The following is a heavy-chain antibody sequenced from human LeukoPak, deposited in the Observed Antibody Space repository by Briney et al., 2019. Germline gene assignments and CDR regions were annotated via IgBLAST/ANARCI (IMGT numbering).Heavy chain of an antibody. V-gene: IGHV3-7*01. J-gene: IGHJ4*02. CDR2: IKEDESEK. Sequence: GGSLRLSCAASGFNFGSYWMTWVRQAPGKGLEWVANIKEDESEKYYVDSVRGRFTISRDNAKNSRYLQMDSLRAEDTAVYYCARCNYYDSSRHPTSFENWGQGTLVTVSS. CDR3: ARCNYYDSSRHPTSFEN. D-gene: IGHD3-22*01. CDR1: GFNFGSYW.